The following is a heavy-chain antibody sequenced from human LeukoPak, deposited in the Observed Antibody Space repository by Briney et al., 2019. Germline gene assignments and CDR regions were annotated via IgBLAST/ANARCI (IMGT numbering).Heavy chain of an antibody. CDR2: ISTGGSST. Sequence: GGSLRLSCAASGFTFSIYRMTWVRQAPGKGLEWVSGISTGGSSTYYADSVKGRFTISRDNSKNSLYLQMNSLRAEDTAVYYCARLNYDRSGYRLDYWGQGTLVTVSS. V-gene: IGHV3-23*01. CDR3: ARLNYDRSGYRLDY. CDR1: GFTFSIYR. J-gene: IGHJ4*02. D-gene: IGHD3-22*01.